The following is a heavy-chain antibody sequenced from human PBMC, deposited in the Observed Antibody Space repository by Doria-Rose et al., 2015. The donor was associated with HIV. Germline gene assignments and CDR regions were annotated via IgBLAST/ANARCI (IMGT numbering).Heavy chain of an antibody. CDR3: ARVLSGTYDY. CDR2: IFYTGST. Sequence: QVQLQESGPGLVKPSETLSLTCSVSGGSLSHYYLCWILPLPGKGLEYSGDIFYTGSTNYSPSLKSRVSISIDTSKNRFSLRLSSVTAADTAVYYCARVLSGTYDYWGQGTLVTVSS. J-gene: IGHJ4*02. D-gene: IGHD1-26*01. CDR1: GGSLSHYY. V-gene: IGHV4-59*01.